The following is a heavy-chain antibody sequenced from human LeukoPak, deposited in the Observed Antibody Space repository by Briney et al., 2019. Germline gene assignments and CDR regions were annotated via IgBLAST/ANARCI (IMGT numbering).Heavy chain of an antibody. D-gene: IGHD2-2*01. CDR2: IVVGSGNT. J-gene: IGHJ6*04. Sequence: GASVTVSFKASGFTFTSSAVQWVRQARGQRLELIGWIVVGSGNTNYAKKFQERVTITRDMSTSTAYMELSSLRSEDTAVYYCAADCSSTSCSLGYGMDVWGKGTTVTVSS. CDR3: AADCSSTSCSLGYGMDV. CDR1: GFTFTSSA. V-gene: IGHV1-58*01.